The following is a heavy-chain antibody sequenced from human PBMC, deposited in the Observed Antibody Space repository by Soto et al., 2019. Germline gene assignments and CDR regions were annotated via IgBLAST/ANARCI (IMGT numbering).Heavy chain of an antibody. V-gene: IGHV1-2*02. CDR1: AYTFAGYF. CDR2: INPKTGAT. J-gene: IGHJ5*02. CDR3: ARDGLYDIRDPGWLDT. D-gene: IGHD2-8*01. Sequence: QAQLEQSGAEVKKPGASVKVSCEAFAYTFAGYFIHWVRQAPGQGLEWLGWINPKTGATKYAQKFPGRIAMTRDTSSSTVYMEVVRLTSADTAVYYCARDGLYDIRDPGWLDTWGQGTPVSVA.